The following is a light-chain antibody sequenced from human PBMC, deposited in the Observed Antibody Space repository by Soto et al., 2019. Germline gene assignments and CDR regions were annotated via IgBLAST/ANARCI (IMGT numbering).Light chain of an antibody. Sequence: EILLTQSPATRSSFPGHRVTLSCRASQYINTRLAWYQHRPGEAPRPLIYHTSIRAAGIPARFSASGTGTDFTLTISDVQPEDFAVYYCHQRQSWPRTFVQGTKVDIK. J-gene: IGKJ1*01. CDR2: HTS. CDR3: HQRQSWPRT. CDR1: QYINTR. V-gene: IGKV3-11*01.